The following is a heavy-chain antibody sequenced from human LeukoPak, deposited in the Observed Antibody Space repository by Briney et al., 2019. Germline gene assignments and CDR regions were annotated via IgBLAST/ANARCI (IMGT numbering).Heavy chain of an antibody. CDR2: IKEDGSEK. V-gene: IGHV3-7*01. Sequence: GGSLRLSCAASGFTFSSYWMSWVRQAPGKGLEWVANIKEDGSEKYYVDSVKGQFTISRDNAKNSLYLQMNSLRAEDTAVYYCARPPRRGNVGYSQDWGQGTLVTVSS. CDR1: GFTFSSYW. D-gene: IGHD2-15*01. J-gene: IGHJ1*01. CDR3: ARPPRRGNVGYSQD.